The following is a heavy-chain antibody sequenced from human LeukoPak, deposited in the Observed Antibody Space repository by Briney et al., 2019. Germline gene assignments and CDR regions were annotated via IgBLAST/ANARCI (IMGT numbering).Heavy chain of an antibody. CDR2: ISYDGSNK. J-gene: IGHJ4*02. Sequence: GGSLRLSCAASGFTFSSYAMHWVRQAPGKGLEWVAVISYDGSNKYYADSVKGRFTISRDNSKNTLYLQMNSRRAEDTAVYYCARAPAAAGTNWGQGTLVTVSS. CDR1: GFTFSSYA. V-gene: IGHV3-30-3*01. CDR3: ARAPAAAGTN. D-gene: IGHD6-13*01.